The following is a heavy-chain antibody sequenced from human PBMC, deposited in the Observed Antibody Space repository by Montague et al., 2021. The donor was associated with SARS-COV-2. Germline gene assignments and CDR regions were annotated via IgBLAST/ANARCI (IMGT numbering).Heavy chain of an antibody. CDR2: MYIGGST. V-gene: IGHV4-4*07. J-gene: IGHJ6*02. CDR3: AREAWFGDKTSASEYYGMDV. D-gene: IGHD3-10*01. Sequence: SETLSLTCTASGGSISSNYCSWIRQPARQGLGWMGSMYIGGSTNXNSSPSLRSTMSVATDKTKFPLTLSPMTATATAVDYCAREAWFGDKTSASEYYGMDVWGQGTTVTVSS. CDR1: GGSISSNY.